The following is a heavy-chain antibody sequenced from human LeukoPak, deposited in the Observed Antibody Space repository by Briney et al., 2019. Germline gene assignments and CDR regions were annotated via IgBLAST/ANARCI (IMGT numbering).Heavy chain of an antibody. D-gene: IGHD3-10*01. CDR3: ARAMVRGTDAFDI. V-gene: IGHV1-8*01. CDR2: MNPNSGNT. CDR1: GYTFTNYD. J-gene: IGHJ3*02. Sequence: ASVKVSCKASGYTFTNYDFNWVRQATGQGLEWMGWMNPNSGNTGYAQKFQGRVTMTRDTSISTAYMELSSLRSEDTAVYYCARAMVRGTDAFDIWGQGTMVTVSS.